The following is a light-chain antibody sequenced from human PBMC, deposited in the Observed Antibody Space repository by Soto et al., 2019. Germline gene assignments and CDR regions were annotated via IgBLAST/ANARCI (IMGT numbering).Light chain of an antibody. CDR1: QSVSSSY. Sequence: EIVLTQSPGTLSLSPGGRATLSCRASQSVSSSYLAWYQQKPGQAPRLLIYGASSRATGIPDRFSGSGSGTDFSLTISRLEPEDFAVYYCQQYGSSPKTFGQGTKVEI. CDR3: QQYGSSPKT. V-gene: IGKV3-20*01. CDR2: GAS. J-gene: IGKJ1*01.